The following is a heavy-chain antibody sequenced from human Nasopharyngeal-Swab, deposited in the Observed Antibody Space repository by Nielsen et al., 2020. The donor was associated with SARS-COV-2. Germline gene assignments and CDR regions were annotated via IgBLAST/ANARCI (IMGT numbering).Heavy chain of an antibody. J-gene: IGHJ5*02. Sequence: WIRQPPGKGLEWVAVIWYDGSNKYYADSVKGRFTISRDNSKNTLYLQMNNLRAEDTAVYYCARDYYGSGKGWFDPWGQGTLVTVSS. V-gene: IGHV3-33*01. CDR3: ARDYYGSGKGWFDP. CDR2: IWYDGSNK. D-gene: IGHD3-10*01.